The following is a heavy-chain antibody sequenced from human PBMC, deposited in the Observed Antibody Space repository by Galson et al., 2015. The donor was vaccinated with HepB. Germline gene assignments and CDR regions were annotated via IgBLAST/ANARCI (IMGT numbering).Heavy chain of an antibody. V-gene: IGHV3-23*01. J-gene: IGHJ3*02. CDR2: ISGSGGST. D-gene: IGHD6-19*01. CDR3: ARVRRSGWYWDAFDI. Sequence: SLRLSCAASGFTFSSYVMSWVRQALGKGLECVSGISGSGGSTYDAGSVKGRFTISRDNSKNTLYLQMNSLRVEDTAVYYCARVRRSGWYWDAFDIWGQGTMVTVSS. CDR1: GFTFSSYV.